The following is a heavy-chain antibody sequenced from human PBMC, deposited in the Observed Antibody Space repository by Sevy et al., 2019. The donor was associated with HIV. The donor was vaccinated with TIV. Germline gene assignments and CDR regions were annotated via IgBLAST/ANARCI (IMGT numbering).Heavy chain of an antibody. CDR2: IYRGDNI. J-gene: IGHJ4*02. CDR1: GLTVSDNY. CDR3: ARGLARYSNAYYFDL. D-gene: IGHD4-4*01. Sequence: GGSLRLSCATSGLTVSDNYMNWVRQAPGKGLEWVSVIYRGDNIYYADFVKGRFTLSRDTDKNMVYLQMNSLRVEDTAIYYCARGLARYSNAYYFDLWGQGTLVTVSS. V-gene: IGHV3-53*01.